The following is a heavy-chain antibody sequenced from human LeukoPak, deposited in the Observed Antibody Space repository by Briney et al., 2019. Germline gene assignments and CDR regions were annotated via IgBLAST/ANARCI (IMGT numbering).Heavy chain of an antibody. Sequence: GGSLRLSCAASGFIFTSYAMSWVRHTPGKGLEWGSGISGSGATTYYADSVKGRLTISRDNSKNTVYLQMNSLRAEDAAVYYCAKGARLRLGEDFDYWGQGTLVTVSS. CDR2: ISGSGATT. J-gene: IGHJ4*02. V-gene: IGHV3-23*01. CDR3: AKGARLRLGEDFDY. CDR1: GFIFTSYA. D-gene: IGHD3-16*01.